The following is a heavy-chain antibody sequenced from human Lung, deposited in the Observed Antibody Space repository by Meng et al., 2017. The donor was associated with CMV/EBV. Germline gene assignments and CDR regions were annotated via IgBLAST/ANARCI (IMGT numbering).Heavy chain of an antibody. Sequence: GESLKISCSVSGLTFRDAWMSWVRQAPGKGLEWVGRFKTNTGAGTMDYAAPVKGRFTISRDISKNTLYLQMDSLKTEDTGMYYCIWHTTTSCYFDLWGPGTLVXVSS. J-gene: IGHJ4*03. CDR2: FKTNTGAGTM. CDR3: IWHTTTSCYFDL. V-gene: IGHV3-15*01. D-gene: IGHD2-2*01. CDR1: GLTFRDAW.